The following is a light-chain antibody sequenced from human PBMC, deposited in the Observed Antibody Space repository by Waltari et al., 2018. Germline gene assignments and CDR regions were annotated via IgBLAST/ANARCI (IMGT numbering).Light chain of an antibody. V-gene: IGLV3-19*01. J-gene: IGLJ2*01. Sequence: SSELTQDPAVSVALGQTIRITCQRDSLRSGDASWYQQKPGQAPVLVMFGENNRPSGVPDRFSGSISGSTMSLTITEAQAEDEADYCCNSRDNRGQAVIFGGGTKVTVL. CDR1: SLRSGD. CDR2: GEN. CDR3: NSRDNRGQAVI.